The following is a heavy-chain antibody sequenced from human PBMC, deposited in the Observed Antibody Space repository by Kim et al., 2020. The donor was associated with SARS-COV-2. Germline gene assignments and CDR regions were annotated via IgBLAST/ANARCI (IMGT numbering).Heavy chain of an antibody. CDR2: IYYSGST. V-gene: IGHV4-39*07. D-gene: IGHD1-1*01. CDR3: AREGRQDWNDPWFDP. Sequence: SETLSLTCTVSGGSISSSSYYWGWIRQPPGKGLEWIGSIYYSGSTYYNPSLKSRVTISVDTSKNQFSLKLSSVTAADTAVYYCAREGRQDWNDPWFDPWGQGTLVTVSS. J-gene: IGHJ5*02. CDR1: GGSISSSSYY.